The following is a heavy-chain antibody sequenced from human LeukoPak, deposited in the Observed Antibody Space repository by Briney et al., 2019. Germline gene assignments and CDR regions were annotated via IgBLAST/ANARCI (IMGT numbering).Heavy chain of an antibody. CDR2: ISAYNGNT. CDR1: GYTFTSYG. Sequence: ASVKVSCKASGYTFTSYGISWVRQAPGQGLEWMGWISAYNGNTNYAQKLQGRVTMTTDTSTSTAYMELRSLRSDDTAVYYCARDVIGDYYDSSDCVWFDPWGQGTLVTVSS. J-gene: IGHJ5*02. V-gene: IGHV1-18*01. D-gene: IGHD3-22*01. CDR3: ARDVIGDYYDSSDCVWFDP.